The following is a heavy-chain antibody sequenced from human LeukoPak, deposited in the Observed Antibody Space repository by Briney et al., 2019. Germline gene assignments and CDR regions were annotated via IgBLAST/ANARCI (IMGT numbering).Heavy chain of an antibody. CDR1: GGSFSGYY. Sequence: SETLSLTCAVYGGSFSGYYWSWIRQPPGKGLEWIGEINHSGSTNYNPSLKSRVTISVDTSKNQFPLKLSSVTAADTAVYYCARDVGSGFDYWGQGTLVTVSS. CDR3: ARDVGSGFDY. V-gene: IGHV4-34*01. CDR2: INHSGST. J-gene: IGHJ4*02. D-gene: IGHD1-14*01.